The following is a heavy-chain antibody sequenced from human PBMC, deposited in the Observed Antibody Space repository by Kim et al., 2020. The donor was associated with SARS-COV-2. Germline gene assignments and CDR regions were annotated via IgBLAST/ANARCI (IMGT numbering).Heavy chain of an antibody. D-gene: IGHD6-13*01. CDR2: IYYSGST. V-gene: IGHV4-59*13. CDR3: ARGIAAADYFDY. Sequence: SETLSLTCTVSGGSISSYYWSWIRQPPGKGLEWIGYIYYSGSTNYNPSLKSRVTISVDTPKNQFSLKLKSVTAADTAVYYCARGIAAADYFDYWGQGTLVTVSS. CDR1: GGSISSYY. J-gene: IGHJ4*02.